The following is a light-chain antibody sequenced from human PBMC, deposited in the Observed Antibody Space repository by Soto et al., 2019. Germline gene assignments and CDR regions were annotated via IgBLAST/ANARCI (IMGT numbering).Light chain of an antibody. Sequence: RVMTQFPDTLSVSPGERATLSCRASQNINNKLAWYQQKPGQAPRLLMYGISSRATGVPARFSGSGSGTDFTLTISSLQPEDFATYFCQQYDSWPSMYTFGQGTKLELK. J-gene: IGKJ2*01. CDR1: QNINNK. CDR3: QQYDSWPSMYT. V-gene: IGKV3-15*01. CDR2: GIS.